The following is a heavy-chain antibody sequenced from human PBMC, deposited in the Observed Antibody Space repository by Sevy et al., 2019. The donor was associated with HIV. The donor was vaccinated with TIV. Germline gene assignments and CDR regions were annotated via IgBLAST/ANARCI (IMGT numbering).Heavy chain of an antibody. CDR3: ARRGGIVVVPAAIGAFDI. D-gene: IGHD2-2*01. V-gene: IGHV3-21*01. CDR1: GFTFSSYS. CDR2: ISSSSSYI. J-gene: IGHJ3*02. Sequence: GGSLRLSCAASGFTFSSYSMNWVRQAPGKGLEWVSSISSSSSYIYYADSVKGRFTISRDNAKNSLYLQMNSLRAEDTAVYYCARRGGIVVVPAAIGAFDIWGQGTMATVSS.